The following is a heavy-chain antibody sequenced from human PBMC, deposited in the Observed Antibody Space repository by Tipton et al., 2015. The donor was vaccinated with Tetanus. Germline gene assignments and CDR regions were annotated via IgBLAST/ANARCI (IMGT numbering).Heavy chain of an antibody. V-gene: IGHV4-39*01. D-gene: IGHD6-19*01. J-gene: IGHJ4*02. CDR3: ARSLGSGRYFDY. Sequence: TLSLTCTVSGGSISSSSYYWGWIRQPPGKGLEWIGSIYYSGSTYYNPSLKSRVTISVDTSKNQFSLKLSSVTAADTAVYYCARSLGSGRYFDYWGQGTLVTVSS. CDR2: IYYSGST. CDR1: GGSISSSSYY.